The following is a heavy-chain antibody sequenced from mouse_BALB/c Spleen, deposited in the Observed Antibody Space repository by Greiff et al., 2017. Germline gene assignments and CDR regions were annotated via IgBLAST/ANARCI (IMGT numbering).Heavy chain of an antibody. D-gene: IGHD1-1*01. J-gene: IGHJ2*01. V-gene: IGHV1-55*01. CDR1: GYNFTSYW. CDR2: IYPGSGST. CDR3: ARTYYGSSYDY. Sequence: QVQLKQPGAELVKPGTSVKLSCKASGYNFTSYWINWVKLRPGQGLEWIGDIYPGSGSTNYNEKFKSKATLTVDTSSSTAYMQLSSLASEDSALYYCARTYYGSSYDYWGQGTTLTVSS.